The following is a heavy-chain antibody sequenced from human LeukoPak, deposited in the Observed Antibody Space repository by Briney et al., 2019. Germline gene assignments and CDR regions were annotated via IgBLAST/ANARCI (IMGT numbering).Heavy chain of an antibody. V-gene: IGHV1-8*03. J-gene: IGHJ6*03. Sequence: ASVKVSCKASGYTFTSYDINWVRQATGQGLEWMGWMNPNSGNTGYAQKLQGRVNITRNTSISTAYMELSSLRSEDTPVYYCARGPHRVLYYYSSMDVRGKGTKVTVCS. CDR3: ARGPHRVLYYYSSMDV. CDR2: MNPNSGNT. CDR1: GYTFTSYD. D-gene: IGHD6-6*01.